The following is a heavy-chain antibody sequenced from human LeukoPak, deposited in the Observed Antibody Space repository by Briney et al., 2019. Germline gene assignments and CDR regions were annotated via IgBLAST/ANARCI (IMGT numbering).Heavy chain of an antibody. Sequence: GGSLRLSCEASGFNFNIYSMNWVRQAPGKGLEWVSYITGSGAPIYYGDSVKGRFTISRDNAKNSLFLQMNSLRVEDTAVYYCARGLQWGFDWWGQGTLVTVSS. V-gene: IGHV3-48*01. CDR2: ITGSGAPI. CDR3: ARGLQWGFDW. J-gene: IGHJ4*02. D-gene: IGHD6-19*01. CDR1: GFNFNIYS.